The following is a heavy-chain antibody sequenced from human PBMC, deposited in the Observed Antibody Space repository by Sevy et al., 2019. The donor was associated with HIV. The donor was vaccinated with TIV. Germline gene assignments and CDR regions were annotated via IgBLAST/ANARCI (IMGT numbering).Heavy chain of an antibody. J-gene: IGHJ4*02. D-gene: IGHD2-15*01. CDR1: GFSLSDHA. CDR2: ISYNGRNQ. Sequence: GGSLRLSCAASGFSLSDHAVSWVRQTPGKGLEWLAVISYNGRNQYYADSVKGRITISKDDSKNTLYLQLNSLRAEETAVYYCARFVGYCSGGRCSIIDFWGQGTLVTVSS. V-gene: IGHV3-30*04. CDR3: ARFVGYCSGGRCSIIDF.